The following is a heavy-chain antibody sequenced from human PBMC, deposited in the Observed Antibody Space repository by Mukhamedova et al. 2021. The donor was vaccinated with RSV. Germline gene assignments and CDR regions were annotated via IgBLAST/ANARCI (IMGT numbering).Heavy chain of an antibody. D-gene: IGHD3-10*01. V-gene: IGHV3-72*01. Sequence: DWVRQAPGKALEWVGRTGNKANSCTTEYAASVKGRFTISRDDSKNSQYLQMNSLKSEDTAVYYCAREVLARVGGDYFDYWGRGTLV. CDR2: TGNKANSCTT. J-gene: IGHJ4*02. CDR3: AREVLARVGGDYFDY.